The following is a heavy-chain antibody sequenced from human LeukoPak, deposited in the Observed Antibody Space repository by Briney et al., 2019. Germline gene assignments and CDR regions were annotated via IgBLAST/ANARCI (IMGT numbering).Heavy chain of an antibody. CDR1: GFTFSSYS. CDR3: ARGRGDCSGGNCPFTTYMDV. D-gene: IGHD2-15*01. V-gene: IGHV3-21*01. CDR2: ISSSNSYI. Sequence: PGGSLRLSCAASGFTFSSYSMNWVRQAPGKGLEWVSSISSSNSYIYYADSVKGRFTISRDNAKTSLYLQMNSLRAEDTAVYYCARGRGDCSGGNCPFTTYMDVWGKGTTVTVSS. J-gene: IGHJ6*03.